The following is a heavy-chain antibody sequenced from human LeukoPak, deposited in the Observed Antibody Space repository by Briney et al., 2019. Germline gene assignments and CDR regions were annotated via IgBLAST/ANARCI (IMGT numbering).Heavy chain of an antibody. Sequence: SETLSLTCAVSGGSLSSYYRSWVRQPPGKGLEWSGYIYYSGSTNYNPSLKSRVTISVDTSKNQFSLKLSSVTAADTAVYYCARGGLTYYDFWSGYYPPYFDYWGQGTLVTVSS. CDR1: GGSLSSYY. D-gene: IGHD3-3*01. V-gene: IGHV4-59*01. CDR2: IYYSGST. CDR3: ARGGLTYYDFWSGYYPPYFDY. J-gene: IGHJ4*02.